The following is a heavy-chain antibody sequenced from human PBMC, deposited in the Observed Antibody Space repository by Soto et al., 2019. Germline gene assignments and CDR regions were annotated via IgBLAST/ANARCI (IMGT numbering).Heavy chain of an antibody. J-gene: IGHJ6*02. CDR1: GFTFSSYA. D-gene: IGHD4-17*01. CDR2: ISGSGGST. Sequence: GGSLRLSCAASGFTFSSYAMSWVRQAPGKGLEWVSAISGSGGSTYYADSVKGRFTISRDNSKNTLYLQMNSLRAEDTAVYYCAKDLNTVTTRTGMDVWGQGTTVTVYS. V-gene: IGHV3-23*01. CDR3: AKDLNTVTTRTGMDV.